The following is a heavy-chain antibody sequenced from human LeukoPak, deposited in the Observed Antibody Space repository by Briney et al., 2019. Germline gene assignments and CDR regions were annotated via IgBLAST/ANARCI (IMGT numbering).Heavy chain of an antibody. D-gene: IGHD1-26*01. CDR1: GGSISSGSYY. J-gene: IGHJ4*02. V-gene: IGHV4-61*02. CDR2: ISASGSS. CDR3: ARDAGAVGATGTLGDFDY. Sequence: PSQTLSLTCTVSGGSISSGSYYWSWLRQPAGKGLEWIGRISASGSSYYNPSLKSRVTISVDTSKNQFSLNLSSVTAADTAVYYCARDAGAVGATGTLGDFDYWGQGTLVTVSS.